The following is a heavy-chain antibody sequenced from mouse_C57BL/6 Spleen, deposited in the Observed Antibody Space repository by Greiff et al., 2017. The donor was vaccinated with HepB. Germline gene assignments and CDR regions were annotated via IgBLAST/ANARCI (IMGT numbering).Heavy chain of an antibody. CDR3: ARMGYYGSSWNFDY. J-gene: IGHJ2*01. CDR2: IYPSDSET. CDR1: GYTFTSYW. Sequence: VQLQQPGAELVRPGSSVKLSCKASGYTFTSYWMDWVKQRPGQGLEWIGNIYPSDSETHYNQKFKDKATLTVDKSSSTAYMQLSSLTSEDSAVYYCARMGYYGSSWNFDYWGQGTTLTVSS. V-gene: IGHV1-61*01. D-gene: IGHD1-1*01.